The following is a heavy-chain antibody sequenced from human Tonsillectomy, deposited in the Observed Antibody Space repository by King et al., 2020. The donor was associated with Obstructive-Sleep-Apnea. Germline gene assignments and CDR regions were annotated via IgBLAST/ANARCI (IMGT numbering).Heavy chain of an antibody. J-gene: IGHJ4*02. V-gene: IGHV3-7*03. CDR2: IKQDGNGK. Sequence: VQLVESGGGLVQPGGSLRLSCAASGFTFSSYWMNWVRQAPGKGREGVANIKQDGNGKYFVNSVQGRFSISRDNAKNSLYLQMNSLRAEDTAVYYCARSVLYGDYALDYWGQGTLVTVSS. CDR3: ARSVLYGDYALDY. D-gene: IGHD4-17*01. CDR1: GFTFSSYW.